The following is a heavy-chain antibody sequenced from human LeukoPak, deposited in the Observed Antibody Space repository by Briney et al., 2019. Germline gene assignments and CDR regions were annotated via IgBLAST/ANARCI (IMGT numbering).Heavy chain of an antibody. CDR3: AKDSLWDSSGPTDY. V-gene: IGHV3-30*19. CDR1: GFNFGIYG. J-gene: IGHJ4*02. Sequence: PGGSLRLSCTASGFNFGIYGMHWVRQAPGKGLEWVAVISYDGSNKYYADSVKGRFTISRDNSKNTLYLQMNSLRAEDTAVYYCAKDSLWDSSGPTDYWGQGTLVTVSS. D-gene: IGHD3-22*01. CDR2: ISYDGSNK.